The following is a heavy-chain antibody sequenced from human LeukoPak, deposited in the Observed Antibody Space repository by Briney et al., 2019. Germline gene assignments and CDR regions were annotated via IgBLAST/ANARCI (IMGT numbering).Heavy chain of an antibody. D-gene: IGHD1-1*01. V-gene: IGHV3-21*01. Sequence: SGGSLRLPCAASGFTFSSYSMNWVRQAPGKGLEWVSSISSSSSYIYYADSVKGRFTISRDNAKNSLYLQMNSLRAEDTAVYYCARDLRLQLERQDSDYWGQGTLVTVSS. CDR3: ARDLRLQLERQDSDY. CDR2: ISSSSSYI. CDR1: GFTFSSYS. J-gene: IGHJ4*02.